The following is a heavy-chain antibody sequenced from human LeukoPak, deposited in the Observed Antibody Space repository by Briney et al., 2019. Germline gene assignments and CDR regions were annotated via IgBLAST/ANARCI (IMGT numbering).Heavy chain of an antibody. Sequence: GGSLRLTCAPSGFTVSSNYMSWVRQAPGKGLEWVSVIYSGGSTYYADSVKGRFTISRDNSKNTLYLQMNSLRAEDTAVYYCARLGLTYGSVSLALDYWSQGTLVTVSS. J-gene: IGHJ4*02. CDR3: ARLGLTYGSVSLALDY. CDR2: IYSGGST. D-gene: IGHD3-10*01. V-gene: IGHV3-53*01. CDR1: GFTVSSNY.